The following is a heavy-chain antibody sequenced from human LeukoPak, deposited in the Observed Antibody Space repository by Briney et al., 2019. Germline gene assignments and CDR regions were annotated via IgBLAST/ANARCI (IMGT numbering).Heavy chain of an antibody. Sequence: GGSLRLSCAASGFTFSSYGMHWVRQAPGKGLEWVAVISYDGSNKYYADSVKGRFTISRDNAKNTLYLQMNSLRAEDTAVYYCARSFGGDTDYWGQGTLVTVSS. CDR1: GFTFSSYG. D-gene: IGHD2-21*01. J-gene: IGHJ4*02. CDR2: ISYDGSNK. CDR3: ARSFGGDTDY. V-gene: IGHV3-30*03.